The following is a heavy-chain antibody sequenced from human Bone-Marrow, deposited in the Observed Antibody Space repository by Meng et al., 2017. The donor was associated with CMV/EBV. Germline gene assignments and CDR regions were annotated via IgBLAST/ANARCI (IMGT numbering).Heavy chain of an antibody. CDR2: INPNSGGT. Sequence: ASVKVSCKASGYTFTGYYMHWVRQAPGQGLERMGWINPNSGGTNYAQKFQGRVTMTRDTSISTAYMELSRLRSDDTAVYYCARAEPGIAAAGFDYWGQGTLVTVSS. J-gene: IGHJ4*02. D-gene: IGHD6-13*01. CDR1: GYTFTGYY. CDR3: ARAEPGIAAAGFDY. V-gene: IGHV1-2*02.